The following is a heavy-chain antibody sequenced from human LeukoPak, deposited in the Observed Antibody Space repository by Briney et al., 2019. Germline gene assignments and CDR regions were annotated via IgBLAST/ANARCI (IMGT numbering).Heavy chain of an antibody. CDR3: VTARTFDYWSGSAYYFMDV. D-gene: IGHD3-3*01. Sequence: ASVKVSCKVSGYSATQLSMHWVRQAPGKGLEWMGGLDPEEGEIVYAQKFLGRVTMTEDISTDTIYMEVSSLRSEDTAVYYCVTARTFDYWSGSAYYFMDVWGKGTTVIVSS. J-gene: IGHJ6*03. CDR1: GYSATQLS. V-gene: IGHV1-24*01. CDR2: LDPEEGEI.